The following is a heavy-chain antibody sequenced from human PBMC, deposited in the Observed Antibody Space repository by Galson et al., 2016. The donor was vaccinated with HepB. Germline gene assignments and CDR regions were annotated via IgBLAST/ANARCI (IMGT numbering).Heavy chain of an antibody. CDR2: AYSSGST. V-gene: IGHV4-39*01. D-gene: IGHD3-10*01. Sequence: SETLSLTCTLSGDSITSNNFYWAWIRQAPGKGLEWIGTAYSSGSTYYNPSLQSRVAISVDASKNQLSLTLNSVTAADPAVDFCARHMSVRACFDYWGLGTLVTVSS. CDR3: ARHMSVRACFDY. J-gene: IGHJ4*02. CDR1: GDSITSNNFY.